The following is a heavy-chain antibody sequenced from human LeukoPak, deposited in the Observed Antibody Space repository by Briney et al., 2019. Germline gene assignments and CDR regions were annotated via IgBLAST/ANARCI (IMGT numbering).Heavy chain of an antibody. J-gene: IGHJ4*01. D-gene: IGHD5-12*01. CDR1: GGSISGYS. V-gene: IGHV4-59*01. CDR3: ARGYLGLSP. CDR2: FHNSRTT. Sequence: PSETLSLPRTVSGGSISGYSWTWIRQPPGQGLEWIGYFHNSRTTSYNPSLTGRVIISVDTAMDQISLKLNSVTAADTAVYYCARGYLGLSPWGQGTLVTVSS.